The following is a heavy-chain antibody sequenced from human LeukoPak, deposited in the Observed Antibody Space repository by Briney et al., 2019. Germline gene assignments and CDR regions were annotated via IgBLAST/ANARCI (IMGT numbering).Heavy chain of an antibody. V-gene: IGHV3-7*01. J-gene: IGHJ4*02. D-gene: IGHD6-13*01. CDR1: GFTFSTFW. CDR2: IKPDGSEK. CDR3: TRNTIAAAGDD. Sequence: GGSLRLSCAASGFTFSTFWMTWVRQAPGKGLEWVANIKPDGSEKSYVDSVKGRFTVSRDNAKSSLYLHMNSLRAEDMALYYCTRNTIAAAGDDWGQGTLVTVSS.